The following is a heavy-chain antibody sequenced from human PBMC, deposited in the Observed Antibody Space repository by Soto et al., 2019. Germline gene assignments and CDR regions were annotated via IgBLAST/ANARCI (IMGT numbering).Heavy chain of an antibody. CDR1: GFNFAAYT. Sequence: PGGSLRLSCSASGFNFAAYTMSWVRLTPGKGLEWVGFIRRIAYGGTTDYAASVKGRLTISRDDSRKIVYLQMSRLKIEDTAVYYCSRSLAIDFDSWGQGTLVTVSS. J-gene: IGHJ4*02. CDR2: IRRIAYGGTT. V-gene: IGHV3-49*04. CDR3: SRSLAIDFDS.